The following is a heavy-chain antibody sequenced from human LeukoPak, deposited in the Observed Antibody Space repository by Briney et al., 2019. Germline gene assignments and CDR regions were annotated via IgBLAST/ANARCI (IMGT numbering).Heavy chain of an antibody. CDR3: TTDSGSGSYYPFFDY. J-gene: IGHJ4*02. CDR1: GFTFSNAW. Sequence: PGGSLRLSCAASGFTFSNAWMSWVRQAPGKGLEWVGRIKSKTDGGTTDYAAPVKGRFTISRDDSKSTLYLQMNSLKTEDTAVYYCTTDSGSGSYYPFFDYWGQGTLVTVSS. D-gene: IGHD3-10*01. CDR2: IKSKTDGGTT. V-gene: IGHV3-15*01.